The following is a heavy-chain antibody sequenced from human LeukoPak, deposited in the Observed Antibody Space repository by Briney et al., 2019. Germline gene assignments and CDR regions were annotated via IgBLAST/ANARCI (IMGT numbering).Heavy chain of an antibody. D-gene: IGHD3-22*01. J-gene: IGHJ4*02. CDR1: GYTFTSYG. Sequence: GSSVKVSCKAPGYTFTSYGISWVRQAPGQGREWMGWISAYNGNKHYAQKLQGRVTMTTDTSTRTAYMELRSLSSGDTAVYYCARGDDSCGYYPPPPFDYWGQGTLVTVSS. V-gene: IGHV1-18*01. CDR3: ARGDDSCGYYPPPPFDY. CDR2: ISAYNGNK.